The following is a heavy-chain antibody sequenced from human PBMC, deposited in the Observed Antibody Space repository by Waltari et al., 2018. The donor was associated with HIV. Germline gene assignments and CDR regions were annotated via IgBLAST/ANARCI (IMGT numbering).Heavy chain of an antibody. CDR1: GGSISSSCYY. CDR3: VVSSNSYTQTHYYFDL. D-gene: IGHD3-16*01. J-gene: IGHJ2*01. Sequence: QLQLQESGPGLVRPSETLSPTCAVSGGSISSSCYYWGWVRKPPGKGLEWSGNMYNNRNAVYNPYLKSRVNISVDKSRNQFSLKLTSVTAADTAVYYCVVSSNSYTQTHYYFDLWGRGPLVTVSS. V-gene: IGHV4-39*01. CDR2: MYNNRNA.